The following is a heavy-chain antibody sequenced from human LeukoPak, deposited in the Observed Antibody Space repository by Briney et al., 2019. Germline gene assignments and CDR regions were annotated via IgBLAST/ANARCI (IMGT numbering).Heavy chain of an antibody. D-gene: IGHD3-22*01. CDR1: GYTFTSYG. J-gene: IGHJ5*02. V-gene: IGHV1-18*01. Sequence: GASVKVSCKASGYTFTSYGISWVRQAPGQGLEWMGWISAYNGNTNHAQKLQGRVTMTTDTSTSTAYMELRSLRSDDTAVYYCARDPTRVENYYDKTFDPWGQGTLVTVSS. CDR3: ARDPTRVENYYDKTFDP. CDR2: ISAYNGNT.